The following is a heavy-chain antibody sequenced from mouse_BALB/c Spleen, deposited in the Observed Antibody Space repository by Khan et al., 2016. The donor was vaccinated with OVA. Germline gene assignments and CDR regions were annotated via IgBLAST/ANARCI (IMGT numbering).Heavy chain of an antibody. V-gene: IGHV1-26*01. J-gene: IGHJ1*01. CDR3: ARGLFDV. Sequence: EVQLQQSGPELVKPGASVKVSCKASGYTFTDYYMKWMKQSHGKSLEWIGDINPNNGDTFYNQKFKGKATLTVDKSSNTAYTQLKSLSYEDSAVYCCARGLFDVWGAGTTVTVSS. CDR1: GYTFTDYY. CDR2: INPNNGDT.